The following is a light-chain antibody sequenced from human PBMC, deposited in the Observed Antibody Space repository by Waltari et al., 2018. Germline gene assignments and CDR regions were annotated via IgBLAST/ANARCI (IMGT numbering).Light chain of an antibody. Sequence: QSALTQPPSASGSPGQSVPIPCTVTSSDVGLSDWFSWYQQHPGKAPKIMVFEDNKWPEGVSPRFSGSKAGTTASLTISGLQPEDEADYYCSSYAGDDNFVVVGGGTKLTVL. J-gene: IGLJ2*01. CDR2: EDN. CDR3: SSYAGDDNFVV. CDR1: SSDVGLSDW. V-gene: IGLV2-8*01.